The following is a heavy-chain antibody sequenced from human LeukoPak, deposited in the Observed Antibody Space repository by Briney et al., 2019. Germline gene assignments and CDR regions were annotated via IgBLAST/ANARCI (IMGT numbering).Heavy chain of an antibody. J-gene: IGHJ4*02. CDR3: ARYCSGGSCYYFDY. CDR2: ISGSGGNT. Sequence: GGSLRLSCAASGFTFSSYAMSWVRQAPGKGLEWVSAISGSGGNTYYADSVKGRFTISRDNSKNTLYLQMNSLRAEDTAVYYCARYCSGGSCYYFDYWGQGTLVTVSS. CDR1: GFTFSSYA. D-gene: IGHD2-15*01. V-gene: IGHV3-23*01.